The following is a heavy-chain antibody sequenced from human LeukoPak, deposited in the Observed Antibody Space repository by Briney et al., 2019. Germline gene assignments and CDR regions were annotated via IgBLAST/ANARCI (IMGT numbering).Heavy chain of an antibody. D-gene: IGHD4-17*01. CDR2: ISTYNGDT. CDR1: GYTFSSSY. CDR3: ARVLDYGDLNWFDP. J-gene: IGHJ5*02. Sequence: ASVKVSCKASGYTFSSSYITWVRQAPGQGLEWMGWISTYNGDTSYAQKFQGRVTMTTDTSTSTAYMELRSLRSDDTAVCYCARVLDYGDLNWFDPWGQGTLVTVSS. V-gene: IGHV1-18*04.